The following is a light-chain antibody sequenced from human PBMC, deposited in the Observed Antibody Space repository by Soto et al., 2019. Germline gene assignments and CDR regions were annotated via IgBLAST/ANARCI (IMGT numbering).Light chain of an antibody. J-gene: IGKJ1*01. CDR2: VAS. V-gene: IGKV3-20*01. CDR3: PQYGSSPT. CDR1: QGVSSSY. Sequence: EIVLTQSPGTLSSSQGERATLSFSASQGVSSSYLAWYHHKPGQAPRLPICVASIRATGIPDRFSGSGSGTSFTLTTSRLAPEDFAVYHCPQYGSSPTFGQGTKVYIK.